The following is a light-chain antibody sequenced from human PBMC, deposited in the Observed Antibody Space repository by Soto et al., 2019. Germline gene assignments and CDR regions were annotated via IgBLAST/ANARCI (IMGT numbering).Light chain of an antibody. V-gene: IGKV3-15*01. CDR2: GAS. Sequence: EIGMTQSPATLSVSPGERATLSCRASESVSSNLAWYQQKPGQAPRLLIYGASTRATGIPARFSGSGSGTEFTLTISSLQSEDFALYYCLQYNNWLTFGGGTKVEIK. J-gene: IGKJ4*01. CDR1: ESVSSN. CDR3: LQYNNWLT.